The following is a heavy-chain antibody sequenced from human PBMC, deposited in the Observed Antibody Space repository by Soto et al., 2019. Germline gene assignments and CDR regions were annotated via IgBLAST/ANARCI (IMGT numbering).Heavy chain of an antibody. CDR2: INPNSGGT. CDR1: GYSFTGYY. J-gene: IGHJ4*02. Sequence: ASVKVSCKASGYSFTGYYMHWVRQAPGEGLEWMGWINPNSGGTNYAQKFQGRVTMTRDTSISTAYMELSRLRSDDTAVYYCATDHWGVETPMLSWGQGTLVTVSS. V-gene: IGHV1-2*02. CDR3: ATDHWGVETPMLS. D-gene: IGHD5-18*01.